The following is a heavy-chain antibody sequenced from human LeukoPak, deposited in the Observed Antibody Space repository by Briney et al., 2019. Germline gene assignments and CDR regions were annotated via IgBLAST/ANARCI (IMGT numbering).Heavy chain of an antibody. J-gene: IGHJ6*02. V-gene: IGHV4-61*08. CDR3: ARESYQDYSSSSPYGMDV. CDR2: IYYSGST. D-gene: IGHD6-6*01. Sequence: PSETLSLTCTVSGGSISSGDYYWSWIRQPPGKGLEWIGYIYYSGSTNYNPSLKSRVTISVDTSKNQFSLKLSSVTAADTAVYYCARESYQDYSSSSPYGMDVWGQGTTVTVSS. CDR1: GGSISSGDYY.